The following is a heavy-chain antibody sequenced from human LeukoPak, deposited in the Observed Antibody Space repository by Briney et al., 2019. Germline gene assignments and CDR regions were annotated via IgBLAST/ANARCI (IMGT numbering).Heavy chain of an antibody. CDR3: ARGWFGVNYGMDV. CDR2: IKQDESEK. CDR1: GFTFSSYW. D-gene: IGHD3-10*01. Sequence: GGSLRLSCAASGFTFSSYWMNWVRQAPGEGLEWVANIKQDESEKYYVDSVKGRFTISRDNAKNSLSLQMNSLRAEDTAVYYCARGWFGVNYGMDVWGQGTTVTVSS. J-gene: IGHJ6*02. V-gene: IGHV3-7*02.